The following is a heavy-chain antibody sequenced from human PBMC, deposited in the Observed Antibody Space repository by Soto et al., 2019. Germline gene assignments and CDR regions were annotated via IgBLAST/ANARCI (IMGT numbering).Heavy chain of an antibody. D-gene: IGHD6-19*01. CDR3: ARVGSEQWLGYYYYYGMVV. Sequence: SAPLTLTCAVSGYSISSGYSWGWIRQPPGKGLEWIGSIYHSGSTYYNPSLKSRVPISVDTSKNQFSLKLSSVTAADTAVYYCARVGSEQWLGYYYYYGMVVWGQGTRVT. CDR1: GYSISSGYS. J-gene: IGHJ6*02. CDR2: IYHSGST. V-gene: IGHV4-38-2*01.